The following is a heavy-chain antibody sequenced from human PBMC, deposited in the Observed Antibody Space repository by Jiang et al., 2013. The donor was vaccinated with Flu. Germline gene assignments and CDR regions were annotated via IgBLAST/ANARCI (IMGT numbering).Heavy chain of an antibody. V-gene: IGHV3-21*01. D-gene: IGHD2-15*01. CDR2: SSSSSYI. CDR3: AGGYCSGGSCYSFANPAVY. Sequence: SSSSSYIYYADSVKGRFTISRDNAKNSLYPQMNSLRAEDTAVYYCAGGYCSGGSCYSFANPAVYWGQGTLVTVSS. J-gene: IGHJ4*02.